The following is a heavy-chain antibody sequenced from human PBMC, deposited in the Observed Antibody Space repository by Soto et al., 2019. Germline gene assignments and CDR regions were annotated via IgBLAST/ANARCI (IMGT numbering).Heavy chain of an antibody. J-gene: IGHJ3*02. CDR3: AHNNYDSNSLAVDI. V-gene: IGHV2-5*01. D-gene: IGHD3-22*01. CDR1: GFSLRSSGVG. CDR2: IYWNDDE. Sequence: QITLKESGPTLVKPTQTLTLTCTFSGFSLRSSGVGVGWIRQPPGKALEWLALIYWNDDERYRPSLKTRLTITKDTSKNQVVLTMTNMHPVDTATYYCAHNNYDSNSLAVDIWPRDDGHRLF.